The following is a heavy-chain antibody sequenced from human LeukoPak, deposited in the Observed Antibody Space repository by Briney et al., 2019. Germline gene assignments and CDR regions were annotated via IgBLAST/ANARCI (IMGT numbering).Heavy chain of an antibody. V-gene: IGHV3-7*01. Sequence: TGGSLRLSCAASGFTFSSYWTSWVRQAPGKGLEWVANIKQDGSEKYYVDSVKGRFTISRDNAKNSLYLQMNSLRAEDTAVYYCARGVAIDAFDIWGQGTMVTVSS. CDR2: IKQDGSEK. D-gene: IGHD5-12*01. CDR1: GFTFSSYW. CDR3: ARGVAIDAFDI. J-gene: IGHJ3*02.